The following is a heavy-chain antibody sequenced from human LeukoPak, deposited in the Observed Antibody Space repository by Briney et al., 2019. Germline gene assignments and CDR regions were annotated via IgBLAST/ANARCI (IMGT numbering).Heavy chain of an antibody. CDR3: ARRKGNSGRFDP. J-gene: IGHJ5*02. CDR1: GGSISSSSYY. Sequence: SETLSLTCTVSGGSISSSSYYWGWIRQPPGKGLEWIGSIYYSGSTYYNPSLKSRVTISVDTSKNQFSLKLSSVTAADTAVYYCARRKGNSGRFDPWGQGTLVTVSS. CDR2: IYYSGST. V-gene: IGHV4-39*01. D-gene: IGHD3-10*01.